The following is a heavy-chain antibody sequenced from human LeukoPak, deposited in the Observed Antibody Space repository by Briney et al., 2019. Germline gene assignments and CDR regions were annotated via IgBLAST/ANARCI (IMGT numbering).Heavy chain of an antibody. D-gene: IGHD3-10*02. CDR1: GFTFNAYP. J-gene: IGHJ6*04. Sequence: GGSLRLSCAASGFTFNAYPIHWVRQAPGKGLEWVAVVSSDGSHKYYADSVKGRFTISRDNAKNSLYLQMNSLRAEDTAVYYCAELGITMIGGVWGKGTTVTISS. V-gene: IGHV3-30*04. CDR2: VSSDGSHK. CDR3: AELGITMIGGV.